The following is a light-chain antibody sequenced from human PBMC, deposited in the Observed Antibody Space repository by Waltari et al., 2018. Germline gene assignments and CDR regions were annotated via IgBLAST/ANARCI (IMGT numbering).Light chain of an antibody. CDR3: QQYNRIHYT. Sequence: DIQMTQSPSTLSASVGDRVTITCRASQSISTWLAWFQHKPGKAPKVLIYKASNLESGVPSRVSGSGSGTEFSLTISSLQPDDFATYYCQQYNRIHYTFGQGTKLEIK. J-gene: IGKJ2*01. CDR2: KAS. CDR1: QSISTW. V-gene: IGKV1-5*03.